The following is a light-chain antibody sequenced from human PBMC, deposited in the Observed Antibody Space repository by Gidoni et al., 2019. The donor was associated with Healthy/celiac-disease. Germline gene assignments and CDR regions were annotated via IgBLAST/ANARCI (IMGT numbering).Light chain of an antibody. CDR3: QQYGSFWT. Sequence: DIVLTQSPGTLSLSPGERATLSCRASQSVSSSYLAWYQQKPGQAPRLLIYGASSRATGIPDRFIGSGSGTDFTLTISRLEPEDFAVYYCQQYGSFWTFGQGTKVEIK. J-gene: IGKJ1*01. V-gene: IGKV3-20*01. CDR1: QSVSSSY. CDR2: GAS.